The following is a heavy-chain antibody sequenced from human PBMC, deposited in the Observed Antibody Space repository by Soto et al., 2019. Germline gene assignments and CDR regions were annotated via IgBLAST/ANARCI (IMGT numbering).Heavy chain of an antibody. CDR3: AKRPTSTGFGDPFDI. D-gene: IGHD3-10*01. Sequence: EVQLLESGGDLVQPGGSLRLSCAASGFTFSTYAMSWVRQAPGKGLEWVSTISSSGGNTYYTDSVKGRFTISRDNSKNTLFLQMNILRAEDTAIYYCAKRPTSTGFGDPFDIWGQGTMVTVSS. V-gene: IGHV3-23*01. J-gene: IGHJ3*02. CDR1: GFTFSTYA. CDR2: ISSSGGNT.